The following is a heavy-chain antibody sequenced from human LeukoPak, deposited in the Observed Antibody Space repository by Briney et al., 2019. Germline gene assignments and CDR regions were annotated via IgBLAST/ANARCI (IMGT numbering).Heavy chain of an antibody. CDR2: INPSGGVT. J-gene: IGHJ6*03. D-gene: IGHD3-3*01. Sequence: ASVKVSCKASGYTFTNYYIHWVRQAPGQGLEWMGIINPSGGVTSYAQKLQGRVTMTRDTSTSTVYMELSSLRSEDTAVYYCARGRYDFWSGYYNYYYYMDVWGKGTTVTVSS. CDR1: GYTFTNYY. CDR3: ARGRYDFWSGYYNYYYYMDV. V-gene: IGHV1-46*04.